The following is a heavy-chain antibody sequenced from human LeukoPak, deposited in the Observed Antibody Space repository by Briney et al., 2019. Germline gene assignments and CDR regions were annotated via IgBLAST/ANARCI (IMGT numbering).Heavy chain of an antibody. CDR1: GFTVSSNY. V-gene: IGHV3-23*01. D-gene: IGHD6-19*01. Sequence: GGSLRLSCAASGFTVSSNYMSWVRQAPGKGLEWVSAISGSGGSTYYADSVKGRFTISRDNSKNTLYLQMNSLRAEDTAVYYCANAPGYSSGRYFDYWGQGTLVTVSS. CDR2: ISGSGGST. J-gene: IGHJ4*02. CDR3: ANAPGYSSGRYFDY.